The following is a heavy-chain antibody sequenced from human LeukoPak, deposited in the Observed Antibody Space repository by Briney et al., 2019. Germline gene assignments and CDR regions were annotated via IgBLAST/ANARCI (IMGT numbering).Heavy chain of an antibody. D-gene: IGHD3-16*02. CDR3: ARTGGGLGELSSNFDY. V-gene: IGHV3-30*04. Sequence: GGSLRLSCAASGFTFSSYAMHWVRQAPGKGLEWVAVISYDGSNKYYADSVKGRFTISRDNSKNTLYLQMNSLRAEDTAVYYCARTGGGLGELSSNFDYWGQGTLVTVSS. CDR2: ISYDGSNK. J-gene: IGHJ4*02. CDR1: GFTFSSYA.